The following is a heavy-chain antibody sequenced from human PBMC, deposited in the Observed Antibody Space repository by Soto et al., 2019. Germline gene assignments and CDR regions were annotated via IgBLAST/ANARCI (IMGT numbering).Heavy chain of an antibody. V-gene: IGHV3-11*01. J-gene: IGHJ4*02. D-gene: IGHD1-7*01. CDR3: SRGPAELLFDY. CDR1: GLTFSDYY. Sequence: TGGSLRLSCAASGLTFSDYYMSWIRQAPGKGLEWVSYISNSGSTIYYADSVKGRFTISRDNAKNSLYLQMNSLRAEDTAIYYCSRGPAELLFDYWGQGTLVTVS. CDR2: ISNSGSTI.